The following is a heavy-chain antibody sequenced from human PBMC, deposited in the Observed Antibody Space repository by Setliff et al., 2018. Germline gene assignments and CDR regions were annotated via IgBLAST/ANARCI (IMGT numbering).Heavy chain of an antibody. CDR1: GVSISSYY. CDR3: ARDNTIVGATDY. D-gene: IGHD1-26*01. J-gene: IGHJ4*02. V-gene: IGHV4-4*08. CDR2: IQKSGST. Sequence: PSETLSLTCNVSGVSISSYYWSWIRQPPGKGLESIGYIQKSGSTNYNPSLMSRVSISVDTSKNQFSLKLTSVTAADTAVYYCARDNTIVGATDYWGQGALVTVSS.